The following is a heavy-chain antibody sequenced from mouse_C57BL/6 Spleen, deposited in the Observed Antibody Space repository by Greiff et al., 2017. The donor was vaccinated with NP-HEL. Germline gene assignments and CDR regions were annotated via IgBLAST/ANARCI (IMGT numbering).Heavy chain of an antibody. Sequence: VQGVESGPELVKPGASVKISCKASGYAFSSSWMNWVKQRPGKGLEWIGRIYPGDGDTNYNGKFKGKATLTADKSSSTAYMQLSSLTSEDSAVYFCARLDDYDAYYYAMDYWGQGTSVTVSS. V-gene: IGHV1-82*01. J-gene: IGHJ4*01. D-gene: IGHD2-4*01. CDR2: IYPGDGDT. CDR1: GYAFSSSW. CDR3: ARLDDYDAYYYAMDY.